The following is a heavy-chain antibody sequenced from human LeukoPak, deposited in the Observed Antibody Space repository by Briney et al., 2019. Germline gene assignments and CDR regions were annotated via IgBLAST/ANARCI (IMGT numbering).Heavy chain of an antibody. CDR1: GFTFRNYG. Sequence: GGSLRLSCAASGFTFRNYGMHWVRQAPGKGLEWVAVIWYDGSNKIYADAVKGRFTFSRDNPKNMLYLQMNSLRAEDTAVYYCARDRNWGSAAHHFDLWGQGTLVSVSS. CDR2: IWYDGSNK. J-gene: IGHJ4*02. CDR3: ARDRNWGSAAHHFDL. V-gene: IGHV3-33*01. D-gene: IGHD7-27*01.